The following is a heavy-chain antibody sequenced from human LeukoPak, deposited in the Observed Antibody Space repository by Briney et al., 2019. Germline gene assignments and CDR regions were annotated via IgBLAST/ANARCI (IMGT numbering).Heavy chain of an antibody. CDR1: GFTVSSNY. CDR3: ARDYYGSGHFDY. J-gene: IGHJ4*02. Sequence: VQPGGSLRLSCAASGFTVSSNYMSWVRQAPGKGLEWVSVIYSGGSTYYADSVKGRFTISRDNSKNTLYLQMNSLRAEDTAVYYCARDYYGSGHFDYWGQGTLVTVSS. CDR2: IYSGGST. V-gene: IGHV3-66*01. D-gene: IGHD3-10*01.